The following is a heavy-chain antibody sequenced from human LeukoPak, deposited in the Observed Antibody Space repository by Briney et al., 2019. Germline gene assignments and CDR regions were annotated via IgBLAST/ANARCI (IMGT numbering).Heavy chain of an antibody. Sequence: SETLSLTCTVSGGSISSYYWSWIRQPPGKGLEWIGYIYYSGSTNYNPSLKSRVTISVDTSKNQFSLKLSSVTAADTAVYYCARDTVGFSMGYFDYWGQGTLVTVSS. CDR1: GGSISSYY. CDR3: ARDTVGFSMGYFDY. D-gene: IGHD3-16*01. CDR2: IYYSGST. J-gene: IGHJ4*02. V-gene: IGHV4-59*01.